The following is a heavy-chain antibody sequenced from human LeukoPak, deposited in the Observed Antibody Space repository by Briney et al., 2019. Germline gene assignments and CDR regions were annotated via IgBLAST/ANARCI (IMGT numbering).Heavy chain of an antibody. CDR2: ISYDGSNK. V-gene: IGHV3-30-3*01. Sequence: GGSLRLSCAASGFTFSNYAMHWVRQAPGKGLEWVAVISYDGSNKYYADSVKGRFTVSRDNSKNTLYLQMNSLRAEDTAVYYCARAPGIIIAAAGTDWFDPWGQGTLVTVSS. CDR3: ARAPGIIIAAAGTDWFDP. D-gene: IGHD6-13*01. J-gene: IGHJ5*02. CDR1: GFTFSNYA.